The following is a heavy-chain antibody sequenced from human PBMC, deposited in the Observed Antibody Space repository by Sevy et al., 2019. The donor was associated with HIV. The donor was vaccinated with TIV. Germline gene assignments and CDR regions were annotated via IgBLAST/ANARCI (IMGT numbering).Heavy chain of an antibody. CDR1: GFTFSSYW. CDR3: ARLFYGSADY. J-gene: IGHJ4*02. D-gene: IGHD3-10*01. Sequence: GGSLRLSCAASGFTFSSYWMSWVRQAPGKGLEWLATINLDGSETFYVDFVKGGFTISRNNPRKSVYLQMTSLSAEDTAVYDCARLFYGSADYWGQGTLVTVSS. V-gene: IGHV3-7*01. CDR2: INLDGSET.